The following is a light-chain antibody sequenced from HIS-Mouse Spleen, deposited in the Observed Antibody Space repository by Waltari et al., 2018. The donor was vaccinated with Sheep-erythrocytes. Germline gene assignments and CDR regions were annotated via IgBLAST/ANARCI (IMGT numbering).Light chain of an antibody. CDR2: EDN. J-gene: IGLJ2*01. CDR3: QSYDSSNHVV. Sequence: NFMLTQPHSVSESPGKTVTISCTGSSGSLASNYVQWYQHRPGSAPPTVIYEDNQRPPGVPDRFSGSIDSSSNSASLTISGLKTEDEADYYCQSYDSSNHVVFGGGTKLTVL. CDR1: SGSLASNY. V-gene: IGLV6-57*02.